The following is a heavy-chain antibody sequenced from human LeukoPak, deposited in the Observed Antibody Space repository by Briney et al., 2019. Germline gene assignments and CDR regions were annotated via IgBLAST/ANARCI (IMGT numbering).Heavy chain of an antibody. J-gene: IGHJ4*02. Sequence: SETLSLTCTVSGVSTNSAVYYWSWIRQPPGKGLEWIGYIYYSGSTYYNPSLKSRVTISLDTSKNQFSLKLSSVTAADTAVYYCARVQLASEYYFDYWGQGTLVTVSS. CDR2: IYYSGST. CDR3: ARVQLASEYYFDY. CDR1: GVSTNSAVYY. V-gene: IGHV4-30-4*08. D-gene: IGHD5-24*01.